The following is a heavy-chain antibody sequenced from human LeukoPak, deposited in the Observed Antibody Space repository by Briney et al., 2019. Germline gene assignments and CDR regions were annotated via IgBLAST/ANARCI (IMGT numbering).Heavy chain of an antibody. V-gene: IGHV4-59*01. CDR1: GGSISSYY. Sequence: SETLSLTCTVSGGSISSYYWSWIRQPPGKGLEWIGYIYYSGSTNYNPSLKSRVTISVDTSKNQFSLKLSSVTAADTAVYYCASYSYYYESSGYFDYWGQGTLVTVSS. CDR3: ASYSYYYESSGYFDY. D-gene: IGHD3-22*01. CDR2: IYYSGST. J-gene: IGHJ4*02.